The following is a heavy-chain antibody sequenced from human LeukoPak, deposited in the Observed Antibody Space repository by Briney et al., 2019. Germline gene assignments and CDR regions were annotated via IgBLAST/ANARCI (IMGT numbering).Heavy chain of an antibody. D-gene: IGHD6-13*01. Sequence: GGSLRLSCAASGFTFSDYAIHWVRQAPGKGLEWVAVISYDGRNKYYADSVKGRFTISRDNPKNTLFLQMNSLRAEDTAVYYCAREHIATSGNNWFDPWGQGTLVTVSS. J-gene: IGHJ5*02. V-gene: IGHV3-30*04. CDR2: ISYDGRNK. CDR3: AREHIATSGNNWFDP. CDR1: GFTFSDYA.